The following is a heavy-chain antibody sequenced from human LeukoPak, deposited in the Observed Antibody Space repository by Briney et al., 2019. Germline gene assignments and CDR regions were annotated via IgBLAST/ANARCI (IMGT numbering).Heavy chain of an antibody. D-gene: IGHD2-15*01. CDR3: AGGLLGCSGGSCYPTAY. CDR1: GFTFSHYG. J-gene: IGHJ4*02. V-gene: IGHV3-30*03. Sequence: GGSLRLSCGASGFTFSHYGMHWVRQAPGKGLEWVAVISDDGSNKYYVDSVKGRFTISRDNSRNTLYLQMDSLRDEDMAVYYCAGGLLGCSGGSCYPTAYWGQGTLVIVSS. CDR2: ISDDGSNK.